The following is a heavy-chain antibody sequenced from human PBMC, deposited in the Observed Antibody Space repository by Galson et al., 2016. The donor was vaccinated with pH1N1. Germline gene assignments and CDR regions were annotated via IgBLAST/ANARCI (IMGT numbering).Heavy chain of an antibody. Sequence: ETLSLTCSVSGTSFTRGYYWGWIRQSPGKGLEWIGSIYHSGTTYYNPSLEDRLTLSIDKSKNQFSLKLTSVTAADTAVYFCAKESYDFRTSGYCQRVTPLEATWFDTWGQGILVAVSP. CDR1: GTSFTRGYY. V-gene: IGHV4-38-2*02. CDR2: IYHSGTT. J-gene: IGHJ5*02. D-gene: IGHD3-3*01. CDR3: AKESYDFRTSGYCQRVTPLEATWFDT.